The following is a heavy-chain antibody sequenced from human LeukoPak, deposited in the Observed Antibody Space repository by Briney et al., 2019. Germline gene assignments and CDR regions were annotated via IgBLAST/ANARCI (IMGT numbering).Heavy chain of an antibody. CDR3: ARGSGSGSSWDLYYYYGMDV. J-gene: IGHJ6*02. D-gene: IGHD6-13*01. CDR2: IIPIFGTA. CDR1: GGTFSSYA. Sequence: ASVKVSCKASGGTFSSYAISWVRQAPGQGLEWMGGIIPIFGTANYAQKFQGRVTITADESTSTAYMELSSLRSEDTAVYYCARGSGSGSSWDLYYYYGMDVWGQGPRSPSP. V-gene: IGHV1-69*13.